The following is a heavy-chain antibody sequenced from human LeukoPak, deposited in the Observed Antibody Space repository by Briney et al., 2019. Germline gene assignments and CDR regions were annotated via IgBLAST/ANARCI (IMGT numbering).Heavy chain of an antibody. CDR2: SHTSGRS. CDR1: GGPITGYY. D-gene: IGHD2-21*02. CDR3: ARHYLGGDSSFDI. V-gene: IGHV4-59*08. Sequence: SETLSLTCSVSGGPITGYYWSWIRQPPAKGLEWIAYSHTSGRSKYNPSLESRVTITFDTSKNQFSLSLSSVTAADTALYYCARHYLGGDSSFDIWGQGTMVIVSS. J-gene: IGHJ3*02.